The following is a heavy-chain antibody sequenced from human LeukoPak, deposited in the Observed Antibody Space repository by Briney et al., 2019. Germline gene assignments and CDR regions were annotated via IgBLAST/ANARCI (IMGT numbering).Heavy chain of an antibody. D-gene: IGHD2-15*01. V-gene: IGHV4-4*07. CDR1: GGSISSYY. Sequence: SETLSLTCTVSGGSISSYYWSWIRQPAGKGLEWIGRIYTSGSTNYNPSLKSRVTMSVDTSKNQFSLKLSPVTAADTAVYYCARETVVAATRYYYYGMDVWGQGTTVTVSS. CDR3: ARETVVAATRYYYYGMDV. J-gene: IGHJ6*02. CDR2: IYTSGST.